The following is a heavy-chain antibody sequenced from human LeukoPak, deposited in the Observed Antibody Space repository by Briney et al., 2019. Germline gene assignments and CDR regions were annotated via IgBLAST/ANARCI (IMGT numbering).Heavy chain of an antibody. CDR1: GYSISSGYY. J-gene: IGHJ5*02. D-gene: IGHD1-26*01. V-gene: IGHV4-38-2*02. CDR3: ARGYWNWFDP. CDR2: IYHSGST. Sequence: ASETLSLTCTVSGYSISSGYYWGWIRQPPGKGLEWIGSIYHSGSTYYNPSLKSRVTISVDTSKNQFSLKLSSVTAADTAVYYCARGYWNWFDPWGQGTLVTVSS.